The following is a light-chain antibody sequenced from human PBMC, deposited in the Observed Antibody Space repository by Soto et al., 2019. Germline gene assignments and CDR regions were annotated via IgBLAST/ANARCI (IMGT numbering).Light chain of an antibody. CDR3: CSYTSTNSRV. Sequence: QSALTQPASVSGSPGQSITISCTGTSSDIGGYNYVSWYQHHPGRAPKLMIYEVSNRPSGVSNRFSGSKSGNTASLTISGLQAEDEAYYYCCSYTSTNSRVFGGGTKLTVL. CDR2: EVS. CDR1: SSDIGGYNY. V-gene: IGLV2-14*01. J-gene: IGLJ3*02.